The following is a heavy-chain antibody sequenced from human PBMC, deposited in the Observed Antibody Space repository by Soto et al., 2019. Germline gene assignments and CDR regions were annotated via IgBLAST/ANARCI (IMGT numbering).Heavy chain of an antibody. CDR2: ITGDSGRT. V-gene: IGHV3-23*01. J-gene: IGHJ3*01. Sequence: EVQLLESGGGLVQPGGSLRVSCAGSGFIFRNYAMTWVRQGPGKGLEWIGSITGDSGRTDYADSVKGRFTISRDNSKNTLYWQMYSLRGDETDIYYSTMAPNCDHIGAFDFWGQGAMVTVSP. CDR1: GFIFRNYA. D-gene: IGHD5-12*01. CDR3: TMAPNCDHIGAFDF.